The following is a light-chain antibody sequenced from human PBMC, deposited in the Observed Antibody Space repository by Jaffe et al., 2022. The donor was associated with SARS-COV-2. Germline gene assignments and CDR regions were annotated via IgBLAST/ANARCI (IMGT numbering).Light chain of an antibody. V-gene: IGKV3-20*01. Sequence: EIVLTQSPGTLSLSPGERATLSCRASQRISSTYLAWYQQRPGQAPRLLIYDASSRATGIPDRFSGSGSGTDFTLTINRLEPEDLGVYYCQQYSSSPRTFGQGTKVEIK. CDR1: QRISSTY. J-gene: IGKJ1*01. CDR2: DAS. CDR3: QQYSSSPRT.